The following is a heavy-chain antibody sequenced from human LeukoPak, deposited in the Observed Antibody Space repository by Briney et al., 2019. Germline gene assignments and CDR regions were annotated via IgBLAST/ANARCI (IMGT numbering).Heavy chain of an antibody. D-gene: IGHD5-18*01. J-gene: IGHJ6*03. Sequence: SETLSLTCTVSGGSILSNYWTWIRQPAGKGLEWIGRIWSSGGIWSSGGANHNPSLESRITMSVDTSKNQIYLKLNSVTAADTAVYYCARDNPDGYTYGHYYHSTDVWGKGTTVTVSS. CDR1: GGSILSNY. CDR3: ARDNPDGYTYGHYYHSTDV. V-gene: IGHV4-4*07. CDR2: IWSSGGIWSSGGA.